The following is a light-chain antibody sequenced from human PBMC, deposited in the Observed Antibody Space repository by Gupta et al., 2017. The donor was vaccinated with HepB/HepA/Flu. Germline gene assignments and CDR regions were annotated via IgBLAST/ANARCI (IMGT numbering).Light chain of an antibody. CDR3: HQYYRSPFT. CDR1: QSVFYSPDNHEY. Sequence: DIVMTPSPDSLAVSLGERATISCKSSQSVFYSPDNHEYFAWYQQKPGQPPKLLIYWASTRDSGVPDRFSGSGSGTDFTLIISSLQAEDVAVYFCHQYYRSPFTFGGGTKVEIK. CDR2: WAS. J-gene: IGKJ4*01. V-gene: IGKV4-1*01.